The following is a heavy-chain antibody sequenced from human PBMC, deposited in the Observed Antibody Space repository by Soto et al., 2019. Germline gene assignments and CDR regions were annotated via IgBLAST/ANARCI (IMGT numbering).Heavy chain of an antibody. CDR3: ARGGIAVAGSMGLDFDY. Sequence: ASVKVSCKASGYTFTGYYMHWVRQAPGQGLEWMGWINPNSGGTNYAQKFQGWVTMTRDTSISTAYMELSRLRSDDTAVYYCARGGIAVAGSMGLDFDYWGQGTLVTVSS. CDR1: GYTFTGYY. CDR2: INPNSGGT. D-gene: IGHD6-19*01. V-gene: IGHV1-2*04. J-gene: IGHJ4*02.